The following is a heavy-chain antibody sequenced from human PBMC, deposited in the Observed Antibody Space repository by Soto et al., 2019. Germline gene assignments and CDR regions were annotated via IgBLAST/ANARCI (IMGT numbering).Heavy chain of an antibody. V-gene: IGHV1-69*01. D-gene: IGHD3-16*01. Sequence: QVQLVQSGAEVKKPGSSVKVSCKASGGTFSSYAISWVRQAPGQGLEWMGGIIPIFGTANYAQKFQGRVTITADESTSTAYMELSSLRSEDTAVYYCARERGGVDMALYYYYGMDVWGQGTTVTVSS. CDR3: ARERGGVDMALYYYYGMDV. CDR1: GGTFSSYA. CDR2: IIPIFGTA. J-gene: IGHJ6*02.